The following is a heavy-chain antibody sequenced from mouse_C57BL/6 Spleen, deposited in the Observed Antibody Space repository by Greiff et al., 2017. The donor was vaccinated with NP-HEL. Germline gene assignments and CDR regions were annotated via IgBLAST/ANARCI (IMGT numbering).Heavy chain of an antibody. J-gene: IGHJ2*01. CDR1: GFTFSSYA. CDR3: ARARGMIKYYFDY. CDR2: ISDGGSYT. V-gene: IGHV5-4*01. D-gene: IGHD2-4*01. Sequence: EVQLVESGGGLVKPGGSLKLSCAASGFTFSSYAMSWVRQTPEKRLEWVATISDGGSYTYYPDNVKGRFTISRDNAKNNLYLQMSHLKSEDTAMYYCARARGMIKYYFDYWGQGTTLTVSS.